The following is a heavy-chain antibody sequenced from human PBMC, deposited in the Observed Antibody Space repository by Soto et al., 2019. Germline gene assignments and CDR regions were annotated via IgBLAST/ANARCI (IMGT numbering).Heavy chain of an antibody. CDR1: GDTFTTNS. CDR2: IIPVVGTT. Sequence: QVQLVQSGAEVKKPGSSVKVSCKASGDTFTTNSLNWVRQAPGQGLEWMGGIIPVVGTTKYAQKYQDRVTITGDKSTNTAYMELSSLRSDDTAVYYCARGPLYATTYFDYWGQGTPFTVSS. CDR3: ARGPLYATTYFDY. D-gene: IGHD2-8*01. J-gene: IGHJ4*02. V-gene: IGHV1-69*06.